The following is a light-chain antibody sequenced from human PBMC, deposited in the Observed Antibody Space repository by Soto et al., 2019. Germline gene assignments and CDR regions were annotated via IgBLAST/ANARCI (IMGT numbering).Light chain of an antibody. CDR1: QTVSSS. J-gene: IGKJ1*01. Sequence: PGERATLSCRASQTVSSSLAWYQQKPGQAPKLLIYEASNRATGIPARFSGSGSGADFTLTISSLEPEDFAVYYCQQYGSSGTFGQGTKVDIK. V-gene: IGKV3-11*01. CDR2: EAS. CDR3: QQYGSSGT.